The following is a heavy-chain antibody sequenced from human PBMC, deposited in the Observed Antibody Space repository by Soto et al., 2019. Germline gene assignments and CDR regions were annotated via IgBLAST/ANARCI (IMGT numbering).Heavy chain of an antibody. Sequence: SETLSLTCTVSGGSTSSSGYSWSRILQHPGKGLEWIGYIYYSGSTYYNPSLKSRVTISVDTSKNQFSLKLGSVTAADTAVYYCARDYLDCSRTICYNWFDPWGQGTLVTVSS. CDR2: IYYSGST. CDR3: ARDYLDCSRTICYNWFDP. V-gene: IGHV4-31*03. J-gene: IGHJ5*02. CDR1: GGSTSSSGYS. D-gene: IGHD2-2*01.